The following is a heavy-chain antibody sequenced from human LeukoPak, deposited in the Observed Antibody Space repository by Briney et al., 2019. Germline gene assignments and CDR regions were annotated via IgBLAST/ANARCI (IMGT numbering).Heavy chain of an antibody. Sequence: GGSLRLSCAASGFTFSSYGMHWVRQAPGKGLEWVAVISYDGSNKYYADSVKGRFTISRDNAKNSLYLQMNSLRAEDTAVYYCARDHSTMVRHYMDVWGKGTTVTVSS. CDR2: ISYDGSNK. J-gene: IGHJ6*03. CDR1: GFTFSSYG. V-gene: IGHV3-30*03. CDR3: ARDHSTMVRHYMDV. D-gene: IGHD3-10*01.